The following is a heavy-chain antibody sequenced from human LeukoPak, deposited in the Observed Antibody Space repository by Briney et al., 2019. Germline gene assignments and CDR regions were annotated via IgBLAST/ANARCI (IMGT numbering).Heavy chain of an antibody. J-gene: IGHJ5*02. Sequence: PSETLSLTCTVSGAAISTYFWSWIRQSPGKGPEWIGYIYSSGSTKYNPSLKSRVTISVDASKNQFALTLRSLTAADTAVYYCARDFWSGSVGFDPWGQGTLVTVPS. V-gene: IGHV4-59*01. CDR2: IYSSGST. D-gene: IGHD3-3*01. CDR1: GAAISTYF. CDR3: ARDFWSGSVGFDP.